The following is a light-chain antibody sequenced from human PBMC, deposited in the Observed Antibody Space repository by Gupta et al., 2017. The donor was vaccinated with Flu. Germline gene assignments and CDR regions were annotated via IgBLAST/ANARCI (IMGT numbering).Light chain of an antibody. CDR2: EGN. CDR1: SSIIGNNY. V-gene: IGLV1-51*02. Sequence: SSSIIGNNYVSWYQQLPGAAPKLLVYEGNKRPSGIPDRFSGSKSGTSATLGITGLQTGDEADYYCGTWDSSLSAGVFGGGTKLTVL. J-gene: IGLJ3*02. CDR3: GTWDSSLSAGV.